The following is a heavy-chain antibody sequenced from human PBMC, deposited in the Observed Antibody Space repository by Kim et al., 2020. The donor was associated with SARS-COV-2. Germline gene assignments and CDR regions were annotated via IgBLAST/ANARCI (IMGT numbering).Heavy chain of an antibody. V-gene: IGHV3-21*01. J-gene: IGHJ6*03. D-gene: IGHD2-15*01. CDR1: GFTFTDYS. Sequence: GGSLRLSCAASGFTFTDYSMNWVRQAPGKGLEWVSSISSSLTYKYYADSVKGRFTISRDNAQKSLYLQMDSLSAEDTAVYYCARDGGYCSGGTFDYYYY. CDR2: ISSSLTYK. CDR3: ARDGGYCSGGTFDYYYY.